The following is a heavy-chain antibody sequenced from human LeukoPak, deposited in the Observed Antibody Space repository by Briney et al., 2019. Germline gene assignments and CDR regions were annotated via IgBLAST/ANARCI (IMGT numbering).Heavy chain of an antibody. V-gene: IGHV1-3*01. CDR2: INAGNGNT. J-gene: IGHJ4*02. CDR1: GYTFTSYA. Sequence: GASVKVSCKASGYTFTSYAMHWVRQAPGQRLEWMGWINAGNGNTKYSQKFQGRVTITRDTSASTAYMEPSSLRSEDTAVYYCARDGGRGSGSYYNLYYFDYWGQGTLVTVSS. CDR3: ARDGGRGSGSYYNLYYFDY. D-gene: IGHD3-10*01.